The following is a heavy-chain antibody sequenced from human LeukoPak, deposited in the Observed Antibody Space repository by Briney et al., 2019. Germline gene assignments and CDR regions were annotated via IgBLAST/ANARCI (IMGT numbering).Heavy chain of an antibody. CDR1: GFTFSSYA. V-gene: IGHV3-23*01. J-gene: IGHJ5*02. CDR3: ARRNYLSSSWYWFDP. CDR2: ISGSGGST. Sequence: GGSLRLSCAASGFTFSSYAMSWVRQAPGKWLEWVSAISGSGGSTYYADSVKGRFTISRDNSKNTLYLQMNSLRAEDTAVYYCARRNYLSSSWYWFDPWGQGTLVTVSS. D-gene: IGHD6-13*01.